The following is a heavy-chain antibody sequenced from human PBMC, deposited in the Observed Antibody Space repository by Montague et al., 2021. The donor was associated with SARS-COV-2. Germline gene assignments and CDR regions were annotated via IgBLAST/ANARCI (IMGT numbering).Heavy chain of an antibody. D-gene: IGHD3-10*01. CDR2: IYYGGGI. J-gene: IGHJ5*02. CDR3: ARAVSVRRAVNWFDP. CDR1: GGSISSYY. Sequence: SETLSLTCTVSGGSISSYYWAWIRQPPGKGLEWLAYIYYGGGINSNASXXSRVSMSVDTSKNQFSLKLTSVTAADTAVYYCARAVSVRRAVNWFDPWGQGTLVTVSS. V-gene: IGHV4-59*13.